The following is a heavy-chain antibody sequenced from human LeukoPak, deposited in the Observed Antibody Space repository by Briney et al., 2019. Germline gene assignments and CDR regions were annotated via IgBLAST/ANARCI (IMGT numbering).Heavy chain of an antibody. CDR3: ARGVATDY. CDR2: FDPEDGET. V-gene: IGHV1-24*01. J-gene: IGHJ4*02. CDR1: GYTLTEVS. Sequence: ASVKVSCKVSGYTLTEVSMHWVRQAPGKGLEWMGGFDPEDGETIYAQKFQGRVTMTRNTSISTAYMELSSLRSEDTAVYYCARGVATDYWGQGTLVTVSS. D-gene: IGHD2-15*01.